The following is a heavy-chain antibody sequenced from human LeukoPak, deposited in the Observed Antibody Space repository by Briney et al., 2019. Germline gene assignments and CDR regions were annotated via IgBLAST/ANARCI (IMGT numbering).Heavy chain of an antibody. Sequence: SETLSLTCTVSGGSISSYYWSWIRQPAGKGLEWIGRIYTSGSTNYNPSLKSRVTMSVDTSKNQFSLKLSSVTAADTAVYYCARVSAYYDFWSAQGAFDIWGQGTMVTVSS. CDR3: ARVSAYYDFWSAQGAFDI. V-gene: IGHV4-4*07. J-gene: IGHJ3*02. CDR2: IYTSGST. D-gene: IGHD3-3*01. CDR1: GGSISSYY.